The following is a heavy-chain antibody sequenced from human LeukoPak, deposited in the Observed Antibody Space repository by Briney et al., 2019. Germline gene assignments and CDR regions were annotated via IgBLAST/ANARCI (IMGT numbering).Heavy chain of an antibody. Sequence: GGSLRLSWVASGFNFNTYAIHWVRQAPGKGLEWVALISYNGGRKDYADSVKGRFTIDRDNSKNTVYLQMNSLRPDDTAIYFCARQEARDYYYEGLDYWGQGNLVTVSS. CDR3: ARQEARDYYYEGLDY. V-gene: IGHV3-30*04. CDR2: ISYNGGRK. D-gene: IGHD3-22*01. CDR1: GFNFNTYA. J-gene: IGHJ4*02.